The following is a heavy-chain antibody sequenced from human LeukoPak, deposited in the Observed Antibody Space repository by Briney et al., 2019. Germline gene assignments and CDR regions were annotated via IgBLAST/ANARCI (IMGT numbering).Heavy chain of an antibody. J-gene: IGHJ4*02. CDR1: GGPFSGYY. CDR3: VRDRELTY. CDR2: INHSGST. V-gene: IGHV4-34*01. D-gene: IGHD3-10*01. Sequence: SETLSLTCAVYGGPFSGYYWSWIRQPPGKGLEWIGEINHSGSTNYNPSLKSRVTISVDMSKNQFSLRLSSVTAADTAVYFCVRDRELTYWGQGILVTVSS.